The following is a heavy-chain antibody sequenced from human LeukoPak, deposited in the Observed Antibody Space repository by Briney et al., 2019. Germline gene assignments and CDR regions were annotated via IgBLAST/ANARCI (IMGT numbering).Heavy chain of an antibody. CDR3: ARLVTMIVGRFDY. CDR1: GYTFSGYN. CDR2: INPNSGGT. D-gene: IGHD3-22*01. V-gene: IGHV1-2*02. J-gene: IGHJ4*02. Sequence: ASMKVSCKASGYTFSGYNMHWVRQAPGQGLEWMGWINPNSGGTNYAQKFQGRVTMTRDTSISTAYMELSRLRSDDTAVYYCARLVTMIVGRFDYWGQGTLVTVSS.